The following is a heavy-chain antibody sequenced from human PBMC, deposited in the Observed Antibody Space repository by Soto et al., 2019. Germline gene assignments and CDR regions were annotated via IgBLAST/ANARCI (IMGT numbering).Heavy chain of an antibody. CDR3: AKDLHGSAYYYYGMDV. CDR1: GFTFSSYG. D-gene: IGHD2-2*03. V-gene: IGHV3-30*18. J-gene: IGHJ6*02. Sequence: GGSLRLSCAASGFTFSSYGMHWVRQAPGKGLEWVAVISYDGSNKYYADSVKGRFTISRDNSKNTLYLQMNSLRAEDTAVYYCAKDLHGSAYYYYGMDVWGQGTTVTVS. CDR2: ISYDGSNK.